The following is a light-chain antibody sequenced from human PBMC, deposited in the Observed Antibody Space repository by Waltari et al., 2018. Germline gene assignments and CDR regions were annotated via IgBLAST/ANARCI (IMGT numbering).Light chain of an antibody. Sequence: QSALTQPASVSGSPGQSITTSCSGTDSDVGASDFVPWYQQHPGKAPHLIIYEVSNRPSGISNRFSASKSGNTASLTISGLQAEDEADYYCSSYTTSSAPGVFGTGTRVTVL. CDR3: SSYTTSSAPGV. CDR2: EVS. J-gene: IGLJ1*01. V-gene: IGLV2-14*01. CDR1: DSDVGASDF.